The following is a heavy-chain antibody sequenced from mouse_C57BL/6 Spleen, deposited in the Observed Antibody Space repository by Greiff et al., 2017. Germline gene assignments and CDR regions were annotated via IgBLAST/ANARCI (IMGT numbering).Heavy chain of an antibody. V-gene: IGHV10-1*01. CDR1: GFSFNTYA. CDR2: IRSKSNNYAT. CDR3: VRQRTTVVPYWYFDV. Sequence: EVQLVESGGGLVQPKGSLKLSCAASGFSFNTYAMNWVRQAPGKGLEWVARIRSKSNNYATYYADSVKDRFTISRDDSESMLYLQMNNLKTEDTAMYYCVRQRTTVVPYWYFDVWGTGTTVTVSS. J-gene: IGHJ1*03. D-gene: IGHD1-1*01.